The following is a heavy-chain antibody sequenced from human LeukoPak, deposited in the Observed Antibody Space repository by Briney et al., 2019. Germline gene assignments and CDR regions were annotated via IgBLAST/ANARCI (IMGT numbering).Heavy chain of an antibody. CDR3: ARGPYSYDSSGAFDI. Sequence: SESLSLTCAVYGGSFSGYYWSWIRQPAGKGLEWIGRISSSGSTNYNPSLKSRVTISVDTSKNQFSLKLSSVTAADTAVYFCARGPYSYDSSGAFDIWGQGTMVTVSS. J-gene: IGHJ3*02. D-gene: IGHD3-22*01. CDR2: ISSSGST. V-gene: IGHV4-59*10. CDR1: GGSFSGYY.